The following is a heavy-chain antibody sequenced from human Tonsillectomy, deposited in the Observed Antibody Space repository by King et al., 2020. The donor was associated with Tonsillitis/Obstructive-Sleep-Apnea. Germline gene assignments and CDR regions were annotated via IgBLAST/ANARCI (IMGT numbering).Heavy chain of an antibody. CDR3: AKDGVGGLRFLEWLLPY. D-gene: IGHD3-3*01. CDR1: GFTFSSYG. Sequence: QLVQSGGGVVQPGRSLRLSCAASGFTFSSYGMHWVRQAPGKGVEGVAVISYDGSNKYYADSVKGRFTISRDNSKNTLYLQMNSLRAEDTAVYYCAKDGVGGLRFLEWLLPYWGQGTLVTVSS. CDR2: ISYDGSNK. V-gene: IGHV3-30*18. J-gene: IGHJ4*02.